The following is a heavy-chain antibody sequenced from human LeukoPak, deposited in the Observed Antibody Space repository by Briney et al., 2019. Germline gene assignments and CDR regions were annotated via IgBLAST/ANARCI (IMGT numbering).Heavy chain of an antibody. J-gene: IGHJ4*02. CDR2: ISYDGSNK. CDR3: ARSRRRELLRTYFDY. CDR1: GFTFSTYA. D-gene: IGHD1-26*01. Sequence: TGGSLRLSCAASGFTFSTYAMHWVHQAPGEGLEWVAVISYDGSNKYYADSVKGRFAISRDNSKNTLYLQMNSLRAEDTAVYYCARSRRRELLRTYFDYWGQGTLVTVSS. V-gene: IGHV3-30*09.